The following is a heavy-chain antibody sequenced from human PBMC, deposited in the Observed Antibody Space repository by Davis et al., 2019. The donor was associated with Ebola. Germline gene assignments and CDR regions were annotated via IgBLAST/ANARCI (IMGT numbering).Heavy chain of an antibody. CDR1: GASISSGDYY. J-gene: IGHJ5*02. V-gene: IGHV4-30-4*01. Sequence: PSETLSLTCTVSGASISSGDYYWSWIRQPPGKGLEWIGNIYYSGSTSYNPSLKSRVTISVDTSKNQFSLKLSSVTAADTAVYYCARATYSSSSRVFWFDPWGQGTVVTVSS. CDR2: IYYSGST. CDR3: ARATYSSSSRVFWFDP. D-gene: IGHD6-6*01.